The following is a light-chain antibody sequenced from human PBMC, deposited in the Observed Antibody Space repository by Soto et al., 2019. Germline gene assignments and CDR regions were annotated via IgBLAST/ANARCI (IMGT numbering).Light chain of an antibody. V-gene: IGLV2-14*03. CDR1: HSDVGGFDY. Sequence: QSALIQPASVSGSPGQSITISCTGTHSDVGGFDYVSWFQQYPGRAPKLLIFDVRDRPSGISNRFSGSKSGNTASLTISGLQAEDEADYYCSSYTTTTTPWVFGGGTQLTVL. CDR3: SSYTTTTTPWV. CDR2: DVR. J-gene: IGLJ3*02.